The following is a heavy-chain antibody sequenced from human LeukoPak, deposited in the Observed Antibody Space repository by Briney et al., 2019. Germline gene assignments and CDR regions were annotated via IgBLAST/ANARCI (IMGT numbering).Heavy chain of an antibody. CDR3: TSSKSDAYASFDY. V-gene: IGHV3-15*01. Sequence: GGSLRLSCAASGFTLSNAWMSWVRQAPGKGLEWVGRIKSKTSGGTADYAAPVRGRFTISRDDSKNTLFLQMNSLKIEDTAMYYCTSSKSDAYASFDYWGQGTLVTVSS. CDR2: IKSKTSGGTA. CDR1: GFTLSNAW. J-gene: IGHJ4*02. D-gene: IGHD2-2*01.